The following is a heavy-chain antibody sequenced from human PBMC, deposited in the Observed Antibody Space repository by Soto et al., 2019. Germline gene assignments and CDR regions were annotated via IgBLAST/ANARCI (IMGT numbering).Heavy chain of an antibody. D-gene: IGHD2-21*02. J-gene: IGHJ4*02. CDR1: GYTFRNYG. Sequence: QVQLVQSGVEVKKPGASVKVSCKTSGYTFRNYGINWVRQAPGQGLEWMGRITVYSGNTNSAEKFQGRVTMTTDTSTNTAYMELRGLRSDETAVYCCTRSRDGDVDHWGEGTLVTVSS. V-gene: IGHV1-18*01. CDR2: ITVYSGNT. CDR3: TRSRDGDVDH.